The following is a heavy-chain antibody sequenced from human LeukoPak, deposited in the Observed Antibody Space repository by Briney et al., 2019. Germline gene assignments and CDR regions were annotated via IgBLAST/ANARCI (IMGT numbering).Heavy chain of an antibody. D-gene: IGHD5-18*01. V-gene: IGHV3-30*02. Sequence: GGSLRLSCAASGFTFRSYGMHWVRQAPGKGLEWVAFIRYDGNNKYYADSVKGRFTIFRDNSRNTLYLQMNSLRAEDTAVYYCARESWIQLWSSFDYWGQGTLVTVSS. J-gene: IGHJ4*02. CDR3: ARESWIQLWSSFDY. CDR2: IRYDGNNK. CDR1: GFTFRSYG.